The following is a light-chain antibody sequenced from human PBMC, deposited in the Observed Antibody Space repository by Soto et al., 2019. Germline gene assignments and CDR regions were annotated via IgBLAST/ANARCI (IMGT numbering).Light chain of an antibody. CDR2: AAS. CDR1: QGISNY. CDR3: QKYNSAPWT. J-gene: IGKJ1*01. Sequence: DIQMTQSPSSRSASVEDRVTITCRASQGISNYLAWYQQRPGKVPKLLIYAASTLQSGVPSRFSGSGSGTDFTLTISSLQPEDVATYYCQKYNSAPWTFGQGTKVDIK. V-gene: IGKV1-27*01.